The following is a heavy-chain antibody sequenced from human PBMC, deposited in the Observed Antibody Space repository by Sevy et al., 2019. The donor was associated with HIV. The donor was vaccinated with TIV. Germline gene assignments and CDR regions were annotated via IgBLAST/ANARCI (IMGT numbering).Heavy chain of an antibody. V-gene: IGHV2-5*01. Sequence: SSPTLVKPTQTLTLTCSFSGFSVSTSGVGVGWIRQPPGKALEWLAVIYWNDDKRYSPSLKSRLTITKDTSKNQVVLTMTNVDPADSATYYCAHSHMLPRYYYDMDVWGQGTVVTVSS. D-gene: IGHD3-16*01. J-gene: IGHJ6*02. CDR2: IYWNDDK. CDR3: AHSHMLPRYYYDMDV. CDR1: GFSVSTSGVG.